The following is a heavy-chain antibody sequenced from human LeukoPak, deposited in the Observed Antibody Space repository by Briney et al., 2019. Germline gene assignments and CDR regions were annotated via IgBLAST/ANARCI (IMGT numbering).Heavy chain of an antibody. CDR1: GGSMNSIDYY. V-gene: IGHV4-30-4*01. CDR3: ARDFVGYGAFDI. Sequence: SETLSLTCIVSGGSMNSIDYYWSWIRQPPGQGLEWIGYIYYSGNTYYNPSLKSRSSISVDTSENQFSLKLSSVTAADMAVYFCARDFVGYGAFDIWGQGTVVTVSS. D-gene: IGHD5-18*01. CDR2: IYYSGNT. J-gene: IGHJ3*02.